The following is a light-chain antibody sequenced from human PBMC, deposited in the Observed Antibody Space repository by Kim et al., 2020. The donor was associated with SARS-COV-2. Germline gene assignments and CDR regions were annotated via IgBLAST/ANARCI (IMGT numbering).Light chain of an antibody. Sequence: DIQLTQSPSFLSASVGDRVTITCRASQGINTYLAWYQEKPGKAPKLLIYAASTLQSGVPSRSSGSGSGTEFTLTISSLQAEDFASYYCQQLKSYPITFGQGTRLEIK. CDR2: AAS. J-gene: IGKJ5*01. V-gene: IGKV1-9*01. CDR3: QQLKSYPIT. CDR1: QGINTY.